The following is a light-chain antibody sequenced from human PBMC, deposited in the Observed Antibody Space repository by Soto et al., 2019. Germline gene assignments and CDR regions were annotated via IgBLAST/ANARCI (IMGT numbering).Light chain of an antibody. J-gene: IGLJ3*02. CDR3: SSFASSNTWV. CDR2: EVT. CDR1: SSDVGAYNY. Sequence: QSALTQPPSASGSPGQSVTISCTGTSSDVGAYNYVSWYQQHAGKAPKLVIYEVTKRPSGVPDRFSGSKSANTASLTVSGLQAEDEADYSCSSFASSNTWVFGVGTKPTVL. V-gene: IGLV2-8*01.